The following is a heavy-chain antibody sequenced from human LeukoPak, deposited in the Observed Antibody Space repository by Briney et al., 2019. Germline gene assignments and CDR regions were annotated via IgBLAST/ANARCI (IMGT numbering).Heavy chain of an antibody. D-gene: IGHD4-17*01. CDR3: AKDYLGYGDYGWDY. CDR2: ISGSGGST. Sequence: GGSLRLSCAASGFTFSSYAMSWVRQAPGKGLEWVSAISGSGGSTFYADSVKGRFTISRDNSKNTLYLQMNSLRAEDTAVYYCAKDYLGYGDYGWDYWGQGTLVTVSS. CDR1: GFTFSSYA. V-gene: IGHV3-23*01. J-gene: IGHJ4*02.